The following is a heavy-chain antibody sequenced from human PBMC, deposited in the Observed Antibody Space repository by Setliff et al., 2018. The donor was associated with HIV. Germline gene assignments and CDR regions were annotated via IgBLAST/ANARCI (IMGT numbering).Heavy chain of an antibody. Sequence: PSETLSLTCSVSGGSISSSGYYWSWICQHPGKGLDWIGRVYYSGSTDYNPSLQSRATLSIDTSKNQFSLKLTSVIAADTAIYYCARGPFVLRFLERLVYFDYWGQGKLVTVSS. V-gene: IGHV4-31*02. J-gene: IGHJ4*02. CDR1: GGSISSSGYY. D-gene: IGHD3-3*01. CDR2: VYYSGST. CDR3: ARGPFVLRFLERLVYFDY.